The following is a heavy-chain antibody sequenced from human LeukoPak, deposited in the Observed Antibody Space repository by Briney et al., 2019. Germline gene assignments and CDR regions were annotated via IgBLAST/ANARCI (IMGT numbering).Heavy chain of an antibody. CDR3: ARDWRGSTYGYFDP. CDR2: INSDGSFT. D-gene: IGHD5-18*01. Sequence: GGSLRLSCAPSGFTFSNYWMHWVRQAPGKGLVWVSRINSDGSFTSYADSVKGRFTISRDNAKNTLYLQMNSRRAEDTAVYYCARDWRGSTYGYFDPWGQGTLVTVSS. J-gene: IGHJ5*02. V-gene: IGHV3-74*01. CDR1: GFTFSNYW.